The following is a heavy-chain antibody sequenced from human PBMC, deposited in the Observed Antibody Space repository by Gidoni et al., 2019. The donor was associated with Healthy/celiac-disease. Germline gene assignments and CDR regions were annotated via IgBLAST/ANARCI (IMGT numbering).Heavy chain of an antibody. J-gene: IGHJ5*02. CDR2: IIPIFGTA. Sequence: QVQLVQSGAEVKKPGSSVKVSCKASGGTFSSYAISWVRQAPGQGLEWMGGIIPIFGTANYAQKFQGRVTITADKSTSTAYRELSSLRSEDTAVYYCARDRGGRGERYCSSTSCPNWFDPWGQGTLVTVSS. CDR1: GGTFSSYA. V-gene: IGHV1-69*06. CDR3: ARDRGGRGERYCSSTSCPNWFDP. D-gene: IGHD2-2*01.